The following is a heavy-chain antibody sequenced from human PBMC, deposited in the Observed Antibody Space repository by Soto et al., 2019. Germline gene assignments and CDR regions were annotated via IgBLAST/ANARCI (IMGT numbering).Heavy chain of an antibody. V-gene: IGHV5-10-1*01. Sequence: GESLKISCKGSGYSFTSYWISWVRQMPGKGLEWMGRIDPSDSYTNYSPSFQGHVTISADKSISTAYLQWSSLKASDTAMYYCARFLVVPAARGGDYYYYYSGMDVWGQGTTVTVSS. D-gene: IGHD2-2*01. CDR1: GYSFTSYW. CDR2: IDPSDSYT. CDR3: ARFLVVPAARGGDYYYYYSGMDV. J-gene: IGHJ6*02.